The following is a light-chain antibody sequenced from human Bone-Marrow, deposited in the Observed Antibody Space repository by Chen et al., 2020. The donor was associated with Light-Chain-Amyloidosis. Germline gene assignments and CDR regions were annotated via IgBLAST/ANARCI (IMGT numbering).Light chain of an antibody. V-gene: IGLV2-14*01. CDR2: AVS. Sequence: QSALTQPASVSGSPGQSITISCTGTSGDVGTYNYVSWYQQHPRKAPKVMIYAVSNRPSGVSTRFSGSKSGNTASLTISGLQAEDEADYYCSSFTSSSSYVFGPGTKVTVL. J-gene: IGLJ1*01. CDR3: SSFTSSSSYV. CDR1: SGDVGTYNY.